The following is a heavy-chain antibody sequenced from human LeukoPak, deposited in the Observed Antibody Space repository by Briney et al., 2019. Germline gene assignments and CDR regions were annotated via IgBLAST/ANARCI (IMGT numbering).Heavy chain of an antibody. Sequence: SETLSLTCTVSGDSINSSNYYWGWIRQPPGKGLEWIGNIYYSGSTYYKPSLKSRVTISVDTSKNQFSLKLSSVTAADTAVYYCARVGYVSAWYPFDYWGQGTPVIVSS. CDR3: ARVGYVSAWYPFDY. D-gene: IGHD6-19*01. V-gene: IGHV4-39*01. J-gene: IGHJ4*02. CDR2: IYYSGST. CDR1: GDSINSSNYY.